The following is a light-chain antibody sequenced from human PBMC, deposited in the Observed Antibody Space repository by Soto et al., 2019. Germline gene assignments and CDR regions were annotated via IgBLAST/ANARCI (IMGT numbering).Light chain of an antibody. CDR3: HQRSNWPGT. CDR1: QSVSSY. Sequence: EIVLTQSPATLSLSPGESATLSCRASQSVSSYLAWYQQKFGQAPRLLIYDASNRATGIPARFSGSGSGTDFTLTISSLEPEDFAVYYCHQRSNWPGTFGQGTKVEIK. J-gene: IGKJ1*01. CDR2: DAS. V-gene: IGKV3-11*01.